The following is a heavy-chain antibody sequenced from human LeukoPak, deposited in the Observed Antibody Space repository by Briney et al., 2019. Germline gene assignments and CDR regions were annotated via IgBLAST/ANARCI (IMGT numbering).Heavy chain of an antibody. CDR3: ARGGSYYDFWSGYYDYYYYMDV. V-gene: IGHV4-59*01. CDR1: GGSISSYY. CDR2: IYDSGST. Sequence: SETLSLTCSVSGGSISSYYWSWIRQPPGKGLEWIGYIYDSGSTSYNPSLQSRVTISIDTSKNQFSLRLTSVTAADTAVYYCARGGSYYDFWSGYYDYYYYMDVWGKETTVTVSS. J-gene: IGHJ6*03. D-gene: IGHD3-3*01.